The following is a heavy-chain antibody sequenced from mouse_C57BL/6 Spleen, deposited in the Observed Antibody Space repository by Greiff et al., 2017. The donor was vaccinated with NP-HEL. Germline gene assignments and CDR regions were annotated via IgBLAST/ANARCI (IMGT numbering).Heavy chain of an antibody. CDR3: ARGYYYGSSYVPWYFDV. Sequence: EVQVVESGPGLVKPSQSLSLTCSVTGYSITSGYYWNWIRQFPGNKLEWMGYISYDGSNNYNPSLKNRISITRDTSKNQFFLKLNSVTTEDTATYYCARGYYYGSSYVPWYFDVWGTGTTVTVSS. J-gene: IGHJ1*03. D-gene: IGHD1-1*01. V-gene: IGHV3-6*01. CDR1: GYSITSGYY. CDR2: ISYDGSN.